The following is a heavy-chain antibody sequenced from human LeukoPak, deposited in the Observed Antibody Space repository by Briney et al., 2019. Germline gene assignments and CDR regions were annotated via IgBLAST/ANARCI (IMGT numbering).Heavy chain of an antibody. Sequence: ASVKVSCKASGYTFTGYYMHWVRQAPGQGLEWMGWINPNSGGTNYAQKFQGWVTMTRDTSISTAYMELSRLRSDDTAVHYCARGGGIQLWFTPRHFDYWGQGTLVTVSS. D-gene: IGHD5-18*01. CDR3: ARGGGIQLWFTPRHFDY. CDR2: INPNSGGT. J-gene: IGHJ4*02. CDR1: GYTFTGYY. V-gene: IGHV1-2*04.